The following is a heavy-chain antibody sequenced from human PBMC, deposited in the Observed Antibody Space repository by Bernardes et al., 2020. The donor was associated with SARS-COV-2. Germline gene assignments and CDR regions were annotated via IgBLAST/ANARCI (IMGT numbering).Heavy chain of an antibody. J-gene: IGHJ4*02. D-gene: IGHD6-25*01. CDR1: GFTFGSYD. CDR2: IGTAGDT. CDR3: ARARGSYSSGYYYFDY. Sequence: GGSLRLSCATSGFTFGSYDMHWVRQATGKGLEWVSAIGTAGDTYYADSVKGRFIISREHAKNSFSLQMNSLKTGDTAVYYCARARGSYSSGYYYFDYWGQGTLVTVPS. V-gene: IGHV3-13*01.